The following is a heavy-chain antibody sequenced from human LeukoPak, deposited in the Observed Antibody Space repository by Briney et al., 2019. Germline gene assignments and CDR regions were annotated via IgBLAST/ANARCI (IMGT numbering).Heavy chain of an antibody. Sequence: PGGSLRLSCVASGFNFNTHWMSWVRQAPGKGLEWVANINEDGSETYYVDSVKGRFTISRANAKNSLNLQLNGLRAEDTGLYYCAREHEGGEWGRAFDIWGQGTMVTVSS. D-gene: IGHD2-21*01. CDR3: AREHEGGEWGRAFDI. V-gene: IGHV3-7*01. CDR1: GFNFNTHW. J-gene: IGHJ3*02. CDR2: INEDGSET.